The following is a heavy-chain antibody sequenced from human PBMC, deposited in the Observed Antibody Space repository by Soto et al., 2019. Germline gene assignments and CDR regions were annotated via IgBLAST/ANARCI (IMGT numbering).Heavy chain of an antibody. CDR1: GGSFSGYY. Sequence: SETLSLTCAVYGGSFSGYYWSWIRQPPGKGLEWIGEINHSGSTNYNPSLKSRVTISVDTSKNQFSLKLSSVTAADTAVYYCARGLAVRARRDFDYWGQGTLVTVSS. CDR2: INHSGST. J-gene: IGHJ4*02. CDR3: ARGLAVRARRDFDY. V-gene: IGHV4-34*01. D-gene: IGHD6-6*01.